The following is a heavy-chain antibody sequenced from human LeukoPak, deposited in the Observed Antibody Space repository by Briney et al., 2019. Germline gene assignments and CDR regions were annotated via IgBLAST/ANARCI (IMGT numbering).Heavy chain of an antibody. CDR2: INQDGSGK. CDR3: ARDVATISNWFDP. Sequence: GGSPRLSCAASGFTFSNYRMNWVRQAPGKGLEWVANINQDGSGKYYVDSVKGRFTISRDNAKNSLYLQMNSLRAEDTAVYYCARDVATISNWFDPWGQGTLVTVSS. J-gene: IGHJ5*02. CDR1: GFTFSNYR. V-gene: IGHV3-7*01. D-gene: IGHD5-24*01.